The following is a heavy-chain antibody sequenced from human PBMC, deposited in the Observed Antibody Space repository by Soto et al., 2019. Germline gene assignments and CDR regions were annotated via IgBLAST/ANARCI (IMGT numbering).Heavy chain of an antibody. CDR2: IYYSGST. Sequence: PSETLSLTCTVAGGSSSSSIYYWGWIRQPPGKGLEWIGSIYYSGSTYYNPSLKSRVTISVDTFKNQSSLKLSSVTAADTAVYYCARRVVRGEPGMDVWGQGTTVTSP. J-gene: IGHJ6*02. V-gene: IGHV4-39*01. D-gene: IGHD3-10*01. CDR3: ARRVVRGEPGMDV. CDR1: GGSSSSSIYY.